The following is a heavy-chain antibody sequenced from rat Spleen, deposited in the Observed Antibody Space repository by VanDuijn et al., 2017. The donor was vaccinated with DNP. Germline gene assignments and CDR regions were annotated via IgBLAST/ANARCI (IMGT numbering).Heavy chain of an antibody. CDR2: IVYDGSGA. D-gene: IGHD4-3*01. CDR3: ARWYNSGHYFDY. J-gene: IGHJ2*01. Sequence: EVQLVESGGGLVQPGRSLKLSCVVSGLTFSDYSMAWVRQAPKRGLEWVATIVYDGSGAYYGDSVTGRFTISRDNAKSTLYLQMNSLRSEDMATYYCARWYNSGHYFDYWGQGVMVTVSS. V-gene: IGHV5-22*01. CDR1: GLTFSDYS.